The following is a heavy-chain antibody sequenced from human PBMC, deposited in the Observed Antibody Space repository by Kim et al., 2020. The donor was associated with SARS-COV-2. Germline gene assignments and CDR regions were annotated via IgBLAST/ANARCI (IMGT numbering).Heavy chain of an antibody. CDR2: ISGSGGSA. CDR3: AKSTRGVQGVTYYYFAMDV. J-gene: IGHJ6*02. CDR1: GFIFNNYV. D-gene: IGHD3-10*01. V-gene: IGHV3-23*01. Sequence: GGSLRLSCAGSGFIFNNYVISWFRQIPGKGLEWVSSISGSGGSAFSADSVKGRFSISRDNSKNTVFLQMKSVRAEDTGIYYCAKSTRGVQGVTYYYFAMDVWGQGTTVTVSS.